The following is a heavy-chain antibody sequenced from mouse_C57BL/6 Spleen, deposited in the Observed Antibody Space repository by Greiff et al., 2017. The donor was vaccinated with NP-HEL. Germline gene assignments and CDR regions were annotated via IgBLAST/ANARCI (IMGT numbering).Heavy chain of an antibody. CDR1: GFTFSDYG. V-gene: IGHV5-17*01. Sequence: EVQLVESGGGLVKPGGSLKLSCAASGFTFSDYGMHWVRQAPEKGLEWVAYISSGSSTIYYADTVKGRFTISRDNAKNTLFLQMTSLRSEDTAMYYCAREGGYWAWFAYWGQGTLVTVSA. CDR3: AREGGYWAWFAY. J-gene: IGHJ3*01. D-gene: IGHD2-3*01. CDR2: ISSGSSTI.